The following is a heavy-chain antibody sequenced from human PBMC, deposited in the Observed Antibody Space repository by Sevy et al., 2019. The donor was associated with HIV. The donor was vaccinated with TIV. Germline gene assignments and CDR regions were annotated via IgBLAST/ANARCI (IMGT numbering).Heavy chain of an antibody. CDR3: ARESLAEAEYWFDP. CDR2: ISSSSSYI. CDR1: GFTFSSYS. D-gene: IGHD6-13*01. V-gene: IGHV3-21*01. J-gene: IGHJ5*02. Sequence: GGSLRLSCAASGFTFSSYSMNWVRQAPGKGLEWVSSISSSSSYIYYADSVKGGFTISRDNAKNSLYLQMNSLRAEDTAVYYCARESLAEAEYWFDPWGQGTLVTVSS.